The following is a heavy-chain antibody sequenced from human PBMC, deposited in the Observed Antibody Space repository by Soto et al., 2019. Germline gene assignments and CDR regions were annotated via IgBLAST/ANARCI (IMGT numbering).Heavy chain of an antibody. CDR2: ISHDGINK. D-gene: IGHD6-19*01. V-gene: IGHV3-30-3*01. Sequence: QVRLVESGGGVVQPGRSLRLSCTASGFSFSSYAMYWFRQPPGKGLEWVAVISHDGINKHYADSVKDRVTVSRENSNHSLDLQLNSLRGEDTAMYYCTRDMYSSDYFVKWFEPWGQGTLVTVSS. CDR3: TRDMYSSDYFVKWFEP. CDR1: GFSFSSYA. J-gene: IGHJ5*02.